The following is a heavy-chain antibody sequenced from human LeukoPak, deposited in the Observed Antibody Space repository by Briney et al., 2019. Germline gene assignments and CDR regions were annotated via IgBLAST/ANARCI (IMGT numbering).Heavy chain of an antibody. CDR2: IYYSGST. D-gene: IGHD6-13*01. Sequence: GSLRLSCAASGFTFSDYTMNWVRQAPGKGLEWIGSIYYSGSTYYNPSLKSRVTISVDTSKNQFSLKLSSVTAADTAVYYCASLYSSSWYGHTGYFDYWGQGTLVTVSS. J-gene: IGHJ4*02. CDR3: ASLYSSSWYGHTGYFDY. V-gene: IGHV4-59*05. CDR1: GFTFSDYT.